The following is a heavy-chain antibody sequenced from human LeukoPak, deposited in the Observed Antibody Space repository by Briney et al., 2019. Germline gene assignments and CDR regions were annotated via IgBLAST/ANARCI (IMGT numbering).Heavy chain of an antibody. CDR2: ISSSSSYI. CDR1: GFTFSSYS. CDR3: ARDRYSSSWSKDYYYMDV. D-gene: IGHD6-13*01. J-gene: IGHJ6*03. V-gene: IGHV3-21*01. Sequence: KPGGSLRLSCAASGFTFSSYSMNWVRQAPGKGLEWVSSISSSSSYIYYADSVKGRFTISRDNAKNSLYLQMNSLRAEDTAVYYCARDRYSSSWSKDYYYMDVWGKGTTVTVSS.